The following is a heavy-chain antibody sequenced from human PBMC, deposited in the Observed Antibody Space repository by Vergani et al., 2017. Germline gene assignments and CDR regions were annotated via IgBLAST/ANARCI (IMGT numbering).Heavy chain of an antibody. CDR2: VEPEDGET. CDR3: ATDRRVVRGRKDWFDP. CDR1: GYTFTDYY. J-gene: IGHJ5*02. Sequence: EVQLVQSGAEVKKPGATVKISCKVSGYTFTDYYMHWVPPAPGKGLEWMGLVEPEDGETIYAEKLQGRVTITADTYTDTAYMELSSLRSEDTAVYYCATDRRVVRGRKDWFDPWGQGTLVTVSS. V-gene: IGHV1-69-2*01. D-gene: IGHD3-10*01.